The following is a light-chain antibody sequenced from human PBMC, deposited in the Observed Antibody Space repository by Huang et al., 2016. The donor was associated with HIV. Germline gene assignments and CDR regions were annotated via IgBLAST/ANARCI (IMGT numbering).Light chain of an antibody. CDR3: QQSHSSPVT. CDR2: AAS. Sequence: DIQMDQSPSSLSASIGDRVTITCRASQSIASYLNWYQQKPGKAPNLLSDAASTLQSGVPSRFSGSGSGTDFTLTISSLQPEDFATYYCQQSHSSPVTFGQGTKLEIK. V-gene: IGKV1-39*01. J-gene: IGKJ2*01. CDR1: QSIASY.